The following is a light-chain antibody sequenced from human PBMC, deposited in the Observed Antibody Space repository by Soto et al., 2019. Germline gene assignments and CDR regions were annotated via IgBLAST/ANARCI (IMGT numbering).Light chain of an antibody. CDR2: DAS. CDR3: QQYNSDSPT. V-gene: IGKV1-5*01. J-gene: IGKJ1*01. CDR1: QSISSW. Sequence: DIQMTQSPSTLSASVGDRVTITCRASQSISSWLAWYQQKPGKAPKVLIYDASSLESGVQSRFSGSGSGTEFTLTIRRLQPDDFATYYCQQYNSDSPTFGQGTKVEIK.